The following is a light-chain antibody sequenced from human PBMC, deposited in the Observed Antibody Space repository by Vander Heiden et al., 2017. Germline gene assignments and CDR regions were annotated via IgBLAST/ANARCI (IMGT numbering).Light chain of an antibody. CDR2: AAS. V-gene: IGKV1-39*01. CDR3: QQSYSTPRT. Sequence: DIQMTQSPSSLSASVGDRVTITCRASRSVSSYLIWYQQKQGKAPKLLIYAASSWQSGVPSRLSGSGSATDFTLTISSLLPEDFATYYCQQSYSTPRTFGQGTKLEIK. J-gene: IGKJ2*01. CDR1: RSVSSY.